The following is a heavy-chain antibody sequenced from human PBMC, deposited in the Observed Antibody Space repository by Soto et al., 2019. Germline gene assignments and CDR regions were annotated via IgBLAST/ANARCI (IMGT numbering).Heavy chain of an antibody. CDR3: ARAGGYCSGGSCYGVFDY. Sequence: QVQLQESGPGLVKPSGTLSLTCAVSSGSISSSNWWSWVRQPPGKGLEWIGEIYHSGSTNYNPSLKSRVTRSVDKSKNQFSLKLSSVTAADTAVYYCARAGGYCSGGSCYGVFDYWGQGTLVTVSS. J-gene: IGHJ4*02. V-gene: IGHV4-4*02. CDR1: SGSISSSNW. D-gene: IGHD2-15*01. CDR2: IYHSGST.